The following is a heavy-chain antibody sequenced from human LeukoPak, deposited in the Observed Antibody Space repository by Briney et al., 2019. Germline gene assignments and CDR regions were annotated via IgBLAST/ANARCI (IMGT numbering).Heavy chain of an antibody. CDR1: GFTFSSYA. CDR3: AKDQWELTYFDY. CDR2: ISGSGGST. J-gene: IGHJ4*02. Sequence: GGSLRLSCAASGFTFSSYAMSRVRQAPGKGLEWVSAISGSGGSTYYADSVKGRFTISRDNSKNTLYLQMNSLRAEDTAVYYCAKDQWELTYFDYWGQGTLVTVSS. D-gene: IGHD1-26*01. V-gene: IGHV3-23*01.